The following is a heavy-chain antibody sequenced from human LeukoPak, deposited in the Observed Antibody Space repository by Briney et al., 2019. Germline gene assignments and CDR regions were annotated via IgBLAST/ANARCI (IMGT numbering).Heavy chain of an antibody. CDR1: GGSLSNSDHY. V-gene: IGHV4-30-4*01. J-gene: IGHJ4*02. D-gene: IGHD6-13*01. Sequence: SETLSLTCTVSGGSLSNSDHYWSWIRQPPGKGLEWIAYIYYSGTAYYNPSLKSRVSISVDTSKNQFSLKLSSVTAADTAVYYCARGDSSSWSFKIWGQGTLVTVSS. CDR2: IYYSGTA. CDR3: ARGDSSSWSFKI.